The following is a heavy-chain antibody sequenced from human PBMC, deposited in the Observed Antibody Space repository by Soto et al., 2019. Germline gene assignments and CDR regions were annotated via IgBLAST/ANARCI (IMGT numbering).Heavy chain of an antibody. Sequence: GGSLRLSCAASGFTFSSYAMSWVRQAPGKGLEWVSAISGSGGSTYYADSVKGRFTISRDNSKNTLYLQMNSLRAEDTAVYYCAKDPKRITIFGVAPNWFDPWGQGTLVTVS. CDR1: GFTFSSYA. CDR2: ISGSGGST. V-gene: IGHV3-23*01. CDR3: AKDPKRITIFGVAPNWFDP. D-gene: IGHD3-3*01. J-gene: IGHJ5*02.